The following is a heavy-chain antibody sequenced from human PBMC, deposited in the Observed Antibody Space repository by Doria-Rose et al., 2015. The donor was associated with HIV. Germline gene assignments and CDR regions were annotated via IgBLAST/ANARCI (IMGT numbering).Heavy chain of an antibody. CDR1: GGTFSNYA. J-gene: IGHJ4*02. CDR3: ARDSSGYYQPNYFDY. CDR2: IIPILDIA. V-gene: IGHV1-69*04. D-gene: IGHD3-22*01. Sequence: QVQLVQSGAEVKKPGSSVKVSCKTSGGTFSNYAIAWVRQAPGQGLEWMGRIIPILDIANYAQRFQGRVTITADTSTTTVYMELGSLRSDDTAVYYCARDSSGYYQPNYFDYWGQGTLVTVSS.